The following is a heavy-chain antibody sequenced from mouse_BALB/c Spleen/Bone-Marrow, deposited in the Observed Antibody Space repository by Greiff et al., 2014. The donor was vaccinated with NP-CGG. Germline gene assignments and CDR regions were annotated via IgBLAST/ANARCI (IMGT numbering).Heavy chain of an antibody. CDR3: ARWEYYAMDY. V-gene: IGHV14-3*02. CDR2: IDPANGNT. D-gene: IGHD4-1*01. CDR1: GLNIKDTY. J-gene: IGHJ4*01. Sequence: VQLQQSGAELVKSGASVKLSCTASGLNIKDTYMHWVKQRPEQGLEWIGRIDPANGNTKYDPKFQGKATITADTSSNTAYLQLSSLTSEDTAVYYCARWEYYAMDYWGQGTSVTVSS.